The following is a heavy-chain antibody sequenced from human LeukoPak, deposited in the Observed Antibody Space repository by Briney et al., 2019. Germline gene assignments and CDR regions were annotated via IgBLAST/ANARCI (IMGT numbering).Heavy chain of an antibody. J-gene: IGHJ5*02. CDR1: GFTFSIYA. CDR2: ISGSGDST. CDR3: AKKMGGENWFDA. V-gene: IGHV3-23*01. Sequence: GGSLRLSCAASGFTFSIYAMSWVRQTPGKGLECVSGISGSGDSTYYADSVKGRFTVSRDNSKNTLYLQMNSLRAEDTAVYYCAKKMGGENWFDAWGQGTLVIVSS. D-gene: IGHD3-16*01.